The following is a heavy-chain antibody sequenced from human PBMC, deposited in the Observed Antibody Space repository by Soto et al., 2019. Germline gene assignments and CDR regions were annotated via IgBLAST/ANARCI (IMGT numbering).Heavy chain of an antibody. Sequence: SETLSLTCTVSGGSISSGGYYWSWIRQHPGKGLEWIGYIYYSGSTYYNPSLKSRVTISVDASKNQFSLKLSSVTAADTAVYYCARDRIAAADNWFDPWGQGTLVTVSS. CDR1: GGSISSGGYY. J-gene: IGHJ5*02. CDR3: ARDRIAAADNWFDP. CDR2: IYYSGST. V-gene: IGHV4-31*03. D-gene: IGHD6-13*01.